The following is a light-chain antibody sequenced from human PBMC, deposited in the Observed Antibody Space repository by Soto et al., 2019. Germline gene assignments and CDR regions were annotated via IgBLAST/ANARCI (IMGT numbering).Light chain of an antibody. V-gene: IGLV2-23*02. CDR1: SSDVGSYKF. J-gene: IGLJ2*01. CDR3: CSYAGSSTLVI. CDR2: EVS. Sequence: QSALTQPASVSGSPGQSITISCTGTSSDVGSYKFVSWYQQHPGKAPKLMIYEVSKRPSGISNRFSGSQSGNTASLTISGLQAEDEADYYCCSYAGSSTLVIFGGGTKVTV.